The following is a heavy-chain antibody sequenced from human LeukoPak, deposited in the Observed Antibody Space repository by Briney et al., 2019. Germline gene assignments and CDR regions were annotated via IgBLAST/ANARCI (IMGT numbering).Heavy chain of an antibody. CDR3: ASDRGSTVLRYFDWLSH. CDR2: INPNSGGT. Sequence: ASVNVSCKASGYTFTGYYMHWVRQAPGQGLERMGWINPNSGGTNYAQKFQGRVTMTRDTSISTAYMELSRLRSDDTAVYYCASDRGSTVLRYFDWLSHWGQGTLVTVSS. V-gene: IGHV1-2*02. J-gene: IGHJ4*02. CDR1: GYTFTGYY. D-gene: IGHD3-9*01.